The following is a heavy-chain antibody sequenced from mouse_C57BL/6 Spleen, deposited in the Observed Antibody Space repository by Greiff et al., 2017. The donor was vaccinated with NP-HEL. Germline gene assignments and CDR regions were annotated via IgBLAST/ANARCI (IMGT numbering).Heavy chain of an antibody. D-gene: IGHD1-1*01. CDR3: ARSGYYGSSYHYYAMDY. J-gene: IGHJ4*01. V-gene: IGHV1-50*01. CDR2: IDPSDSYT. CDR1: GYTFTSYW. Sequence: QVQLQQPGAELVKPGASVKLSCKASGYTFTSYWMQWVKQRPGQGLEWIGEIDPSDSYTNYNQKFKGKATLTVDTSSSPAYMQLSSLTSEDSAVYYCARSGYYGSSYHYYAMDYWGQGTSVTVSS.